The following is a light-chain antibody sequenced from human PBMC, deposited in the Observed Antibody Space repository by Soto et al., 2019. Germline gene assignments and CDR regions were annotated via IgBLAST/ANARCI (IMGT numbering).Light chain of an antibody. CDR1: RSLSSTS. V-gene: IGKV3-20*01. CDR2: DVS. CDR3: QQYGSSPRT. Sequence: EIVLTQSPGTLSLSPGERAALSCRASRSLSSTSLAWYQQRPGQAPRLLIYDVSSRATGIPDRFSGSGSGTDFTLSINRLEPDPFAVYYCQQYGSSPRTFGQGTKVEIK. J-gene: IGKJ1*01.